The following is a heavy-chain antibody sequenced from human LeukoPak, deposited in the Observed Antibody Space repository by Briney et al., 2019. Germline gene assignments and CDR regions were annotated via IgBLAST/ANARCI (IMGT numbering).Heavy chain of an antibody. V-gene: IGHV1-8*01. CDR2: MNPNSGNT. CDR1: GYTFTSYD. D-gene: IGHD6-6*01. J-gene: IGHJ4*02. Sequence: ASVKVSCKASGYTFTSYDINWVRQATGQGLEWMGWMNPNSGNTGYAQKFQGRVTITADESTSTAYMELSSLRSEDTAVYYCARGIAARSVHFDYWGQGTLVTVSS. CDR3: ARGIAARSVHFDY.